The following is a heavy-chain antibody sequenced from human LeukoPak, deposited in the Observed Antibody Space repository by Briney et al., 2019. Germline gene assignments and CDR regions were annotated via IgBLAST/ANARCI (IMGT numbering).Heavy chain of an antibody. CDR1: GFTFSSYA. Sequence: PGGSLRLFCAPSGFTFSSYAMRWVRQAPGKGLEWVSAISGRGGSTYYADSVKGRFTISRDNSKNTLYLQMNSLRAEDTAVYYCAKETAAAGTYYYYGMDVWGQGTTVTVSS. J-gene: IGHJ6*02. CDR3: AKETAAAGTYYYYGMDV. CDR2: ISGRGGST. V-gene: IGHV3-23*01. D-gene: IGHD6-13*01.